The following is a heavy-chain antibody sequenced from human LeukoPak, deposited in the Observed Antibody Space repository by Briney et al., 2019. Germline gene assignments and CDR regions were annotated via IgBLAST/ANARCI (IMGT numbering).Heavy chain of an antibody. D-gene: IGHD6-13*01. J-gene: IGHJ4*02. CDR2: INPNSGGT. CDR1: GYTFSGYY. Sequence: ASVKVSCKASGYTFSGYYIHWVRQAPGQGLEGVGWINPNSGGTNYAQKSQGRVTMTRDTSITTSYMELSSLTSDDTAVYYCARASLASAGTRFWGQGTLVTVSS. CDR3: ARASLASAGTRF. V-gene: IGHV1-2*02.